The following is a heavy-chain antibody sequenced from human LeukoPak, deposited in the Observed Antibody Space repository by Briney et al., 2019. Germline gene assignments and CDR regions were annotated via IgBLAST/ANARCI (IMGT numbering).Heavy chain of an antibody. D-gene: IGHD2-15*01. CDR2: MNPNSGDT. V-gene: IGHV1-2*02. Sequence: EASVKVSCKPSGYTFTAYNIHWVRQAPGQGLEWMGWMNPNSGDTHYAQNFQGRVTMTRDTSISTAYMELSSLRFDDTAVYFYLRGGGRSYCDYWGQGTPVTVSS. CDR3: LRGGGRSYCDY. J-gene: IGHJ4*02. CDR1: GYTFTAYN.